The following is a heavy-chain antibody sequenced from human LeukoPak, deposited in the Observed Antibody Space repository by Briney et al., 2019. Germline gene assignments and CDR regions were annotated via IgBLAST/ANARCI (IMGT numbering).Heavy chain of an antibody. CDR3: ARAPPPSDSSGYYLGYYFDY. V-gene: IGHV3-30-3*01. Sequence: EGSLRLSCAASGFTFSSYPMHWVRQAPGKGLEWVAVISYDGSNKYYADSVKGRFTFSRDNSKNTLYLQMNSLRAEDTAVFYCARAPPPSDSSGYYLGYYFDYWGQGTLVTVSS. CDR2: ISYDGSNK. CDR1: GFTFSSYP. D-gene: IGHD3-22*01. J-gene: IGHJ4*02.